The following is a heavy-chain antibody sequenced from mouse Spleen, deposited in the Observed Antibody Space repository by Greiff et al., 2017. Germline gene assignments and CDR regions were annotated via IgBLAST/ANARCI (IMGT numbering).Heavy chain of an antibody. Sequence: VQLQQPGAELVKPGASVKLSCKASGYTFTSYWMQWVKQRPGQGLEWIGEIDPSDSYTNYNQKFKGKATLTVDTSSSTAYMQLSSLKSEDSAVYYCARLRRFDYWGQGTTLTVSS. CDR3: ARLRRFDY. CDR2: IDPSDSYT. D-gene: IGHD2-12*01. J-gene: IGHJ2*01. V-gene: IGHV1-50*01. CDR1: GYTFTSYW.